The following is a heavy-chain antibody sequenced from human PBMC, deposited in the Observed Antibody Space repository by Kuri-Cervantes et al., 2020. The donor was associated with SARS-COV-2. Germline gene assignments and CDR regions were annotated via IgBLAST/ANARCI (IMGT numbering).Heavy chain of an antibody. V-gene: IGHV3-20*01. CDR3: ATYDSSGSDYYYYTDV. CDR2: INWNGGST. J-gene: IGHJ6*03. CDR1: GFTFSSYA. Sequence: GESLKISCAASGFTFSSYAMSWVRQAPGKGLEWVSGINWNGGSTGYADSVKGRFTISRDNAKNSLYLQMNSLRAEDTALYHCATYDSSGSDYYYYTDVWGKGTTVTVSS. D-gene: IGHD3-22*01.